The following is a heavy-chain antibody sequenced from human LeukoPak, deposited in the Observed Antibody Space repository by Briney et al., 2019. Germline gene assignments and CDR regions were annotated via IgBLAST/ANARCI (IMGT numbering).Heavy chain of an antibody. V-gene: IGHV1-8*03. J-gene: IGHJ6*03. CDR3: ARGDSGVYYYYMDV. Sequence: ASVKVSCKASGYIFTGYDINWVRQATGQGLEWMGWVNPNSGKTAYAQKFQGRVTITRNASTNTAYMELSSLRSEDTAVYYCARGDSGVYYYYMDVWGKGTTVTVSS. D-gene: IGHD3-10*01. CDR2: VNPNSGKT. CDR1: GYIFTGYD.